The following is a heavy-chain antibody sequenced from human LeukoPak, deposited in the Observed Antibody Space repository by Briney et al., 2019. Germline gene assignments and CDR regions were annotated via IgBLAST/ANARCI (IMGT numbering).Heavy chain of an antibody. J-gene: IGHJ6*02. CDR1: GGSISSYY. Sequence: SETLSLTCTVPGGSISSYYWSWIRQPAGKGLERIGRSYTSGSTNYNPSLKSRVTMSVGTSKNQFSLKLSFVTAADTAVYYCARVSVYYYYGMDVWGQGTTVTVSS. CDR2: SYTSGST. CDR3: ARVSVYYYYGMDV. V-gene: IGHV4-4*07.